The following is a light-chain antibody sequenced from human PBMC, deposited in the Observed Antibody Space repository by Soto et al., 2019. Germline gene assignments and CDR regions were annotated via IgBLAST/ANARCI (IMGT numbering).Light chain of an antibody. Sequence: DIVMTQPPDSLAVSLGERATINCKSSQRVLYSANNENYLAWYQQKPGPPRELLIYWASTRVSRVFGRFTCSGAGTDYTLISSCRQVADGAVLDCQQYYSTAALTCGGGTKVDI. V-gene: IGKV4-1*01. CDR3: QQYYSTAALT. CDR2: WAS. CDR1: QRVLYSANNENY. J-gene: IGKJ4*01.